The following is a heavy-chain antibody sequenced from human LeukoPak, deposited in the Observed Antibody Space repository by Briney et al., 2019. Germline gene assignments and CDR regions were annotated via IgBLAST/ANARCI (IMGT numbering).Heavy chain of an antibody. J-gene: IGHJ4*02. CDR1: GFTFSSYG. CDR3: ARSRSYCSSTSCPPKVDDYVAGFFDY. CDR2: IWYDGSNK. V-gene: IGHV3-33*01. D-gene: IGHD2-2*01. Sequence: GGSLRLSCAASGFTFSSYGMHWARQAPGKGLEWVAVIWYDGSNKYYADSVKGRFTISGDNSKNTLYLQMNSLRAEDTAVYYCARSRSYCSSTSCPPKVDDYVAGFFDYWGEGTLVTVSS.